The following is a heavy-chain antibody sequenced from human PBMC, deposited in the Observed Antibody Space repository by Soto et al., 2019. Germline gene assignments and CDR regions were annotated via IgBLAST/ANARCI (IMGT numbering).Heavy chain of an antibody. CDR3: ARRNYDSSGYYYVNYYYGMDV. CDR2: MNRNSGNT. CDR1: GYTFTSYD. J-gene: IGHJ6*02. V-gene: IGHV1-8*01. Sequence: QVQLVQSGAEVKKPGASVKVSCKASGYTFTSYDVNWVRQATGQGLEWMGWMNRNSGNTGYAQKFQGRVTMTRNTSISTAYMELSILRSEDTAVYYCARRNYDSSGYYYVNYYYGMDVWGQGTTVTVSS. D-gene: IGHD3-22*01.